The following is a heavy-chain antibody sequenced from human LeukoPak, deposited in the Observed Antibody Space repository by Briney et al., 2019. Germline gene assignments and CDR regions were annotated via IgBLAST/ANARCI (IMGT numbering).Heavy chain of an antibody. J-gene: IGHJ4*02. CDR1: GFTFSSHA. Sequence: GGSPRLSCAASGFTFSSHAMNWVRQAPGKGLEWVSSISSSSSYIYYVDSVKGRFTISRDNAKNSLYLEISSLRAEDTAVYYCARDSAMATVTTAHFDYWGQGTLVTVSS. V-gene: IGHV3-21*01. D-gene: IGHD4-17*01. CDR2: ISSSSSYI. CDR3: ARDSAMATVTTAHFDY.